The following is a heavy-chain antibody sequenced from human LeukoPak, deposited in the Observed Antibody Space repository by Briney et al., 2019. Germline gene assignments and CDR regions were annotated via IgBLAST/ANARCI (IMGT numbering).Heavy chain of an antibody. CDR1: GFTFSSYS. J-gene: IGHJ4*02. CDR3: ARDRMRGVAGMSYFDY. V-gene: IGHV3-21*01. D-gene: IGHD6-19*01. CDR2: ISSSSSYI. Sequence: GGSLRLSCAASGFTFSSYSMNWVRQAPGEGLEWVSSISSSSSYIYYADSVKGRFTISRDNAKNSLYLQMNSLRAEDTAVYYCARDRMRGVAGMSYFDYWGQGALVTVSS.